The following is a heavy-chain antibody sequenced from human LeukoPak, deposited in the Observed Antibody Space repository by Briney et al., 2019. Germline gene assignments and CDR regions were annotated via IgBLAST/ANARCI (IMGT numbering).Heavy chain of an antibody. D-gene: IGHD2-15*01. CDR3: AREHCSGGSCYSIYYYYYMDV. Sequence: GSLRLPCAASGFTFSSYEMNWVRQPPGKGLEWIGSIYYSGSTYYNPSLKSRVTISVDTSKNQFSLKLGSVTAADTAVYYCAREHCSGGSCYSIYYYYYMDVWGKGTTVTVSS. V-gene: IGHV4-39*07. CDR1: GFTFSSYE. J-gene: IGHJ6*03. CDR2: IYYSGST.